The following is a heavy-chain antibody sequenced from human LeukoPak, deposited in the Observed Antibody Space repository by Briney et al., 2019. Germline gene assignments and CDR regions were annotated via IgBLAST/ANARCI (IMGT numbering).Heavy chain of an antibody. CDR3: ARRYDYVWGSYRSGYFDY. D-gene: IGHD3-16*02. Sequence: PGRSLRLSCAASGFTFSSYAMHWVRQAPGKGLEWVAVISYDGGNKYYADSVKGRFTISRDNSKNTLYLQMNSLRAEDTAVYYCARRYDYVWGSYRSGYFDYWGQGTLVTVSS. CDR2: ISYDGGNK. V-gene: IGHV3-30-3*01. J-gene: IGHJ4*02. CDR1: GFTFSSYA.